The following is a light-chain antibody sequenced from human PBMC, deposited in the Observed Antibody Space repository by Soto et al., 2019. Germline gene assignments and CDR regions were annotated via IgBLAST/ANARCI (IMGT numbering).Light chain of an antibody. CDR2: DTS. CDR1: QFVSRR. CDR3: QEYIHWPPGM. V-gene: IGKV3-15*01. Sequence: EIVVTQSPATLSASPGERVTLSCRASQFVSRRLAWYQQRLGQVPRLLIYDTSTRAPGISARFSGSGSGTEFTLTISSLQSEDVAVYCCQEYIHWPPGMFGPGTTVDIK. J-gene: IGKJ1*01.